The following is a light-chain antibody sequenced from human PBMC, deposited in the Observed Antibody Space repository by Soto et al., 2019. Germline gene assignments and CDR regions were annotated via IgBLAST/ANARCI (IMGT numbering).Light chain of an antibody. J-gene: IGLJ2*01. Sequence: QSVLTQPPSASGTPGQRVTISCSGSSSNIGSNYVYWYQQLPGTVPQLLIYRNNERPSGVPDRVSGSKSGTSASLAISGLRYEDEADYYCAACDDSLSGVVFGGGTKLTVL. CDR3: AACDDSLSGVV. CDR2: RNN. CDR1: SSNIGSNY. V-gene: IGLV1-47*01.